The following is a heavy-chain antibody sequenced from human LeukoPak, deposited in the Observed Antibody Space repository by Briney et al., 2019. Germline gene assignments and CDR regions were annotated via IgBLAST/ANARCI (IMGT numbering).Heavy chain of an antibody. D-gene: IGHD2-2*01. CDR1: GDSVSSNSAA. CDR3: ARDGWHCSSNSCWLDV. V-gene: IGHV6-1*01. J-gene: IGHJ6*04. CDR2: TYYRSKWYN. Sequence: ASQTLSLTCAVSGDSVSSNSAAWNWIRQSPSRGLEWLGRTYYRSKWYNDYAVSVKSRITINPDTSKNQFSLQLNSVTPDDTAVYYCARDGWHCSSNSCWLDVWGKGTTDTVSS.